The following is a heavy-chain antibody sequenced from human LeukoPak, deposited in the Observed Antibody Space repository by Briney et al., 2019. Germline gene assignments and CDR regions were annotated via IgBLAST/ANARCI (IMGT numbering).Heavy chain of an antibody. J-gene: IGHJ3*02. CDR3: AKYFAGSGYAFDM. CDR1: GFTFVDYG. V-gene: IGHV3-23*01. D-gene: IGHD5-18*01. Sequence: GGSLRLSCAASGFTFVDYGMIWVRQAPGKGLDWVSAIVGSGGSTYYADSVQGRFTISRDNSKNTLYLQMNSLRAEDTALYYCAKYFAGSGYAFDMWGQGTMVTVSS. CDR2: IVGSGGST.